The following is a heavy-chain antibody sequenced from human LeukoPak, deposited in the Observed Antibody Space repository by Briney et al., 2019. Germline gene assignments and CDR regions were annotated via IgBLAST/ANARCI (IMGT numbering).Heavy chain of an antibody. D-gene: IGHD3-22*01. Sequence: SETLSLTCTVSGGSISSCSYSWGWIRQPPGKGLEWIGSIYYSGSTYYNPSLKSRVTISVDTSKNQFSLKLSSVTAADTAVYYCARLYYYDSSGYPDYWGQGTLVTVSS. CDR1: GGSISSCSYS. CDR3: ARLYYYDSSGYPDY. J-gene: IGHJ4*02. CDR2: IYYSGST. V-gene: IGHV4-39*01.